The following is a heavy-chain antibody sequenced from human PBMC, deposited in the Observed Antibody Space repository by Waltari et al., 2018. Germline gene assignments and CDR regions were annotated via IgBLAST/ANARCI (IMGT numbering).Heavy chain of an antibody. J-gene: IGHJ4*02. CDR2: INPNRGGT. Sequence: QVHLVQSGAEVKKPGASVKFSCKASGYTFTGYYMHWVRQAPGQGLEWMGRINPNRGGTNYAQKFQGRVTMTRDTAISTAYMELSRLRSDDTAVDYCARVQGGGDLSGVSWGQGTLVTVSS. V-gene: IGHV1-2*06. CDR1: GYTFTGYY. D-gene: IGHD2-21*02. CDR3: ARVQGGGDLSGVS.